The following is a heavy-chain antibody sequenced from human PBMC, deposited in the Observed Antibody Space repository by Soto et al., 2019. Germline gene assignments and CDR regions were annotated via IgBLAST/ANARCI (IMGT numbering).Heavy chain of an antibody. J-gene: IGHJ6*02. Sequence: GGSQRLSCAASGFTFSSYSMNWVRQAPGKGLEWVSSISSSSSYIYYADSVKGRFTISRDNAKNSLYLQMNSLRAEDTAVYYCARAHYDISTYTGMDVWGQGTTVTVSS. D-gene: IGHD3-9*01. CDR2: ISSSSSYI. CDR1: GFTFSSYS. V-gene: IGHV3-21*01. CDR3: ARAHYDISTYTGMDV.